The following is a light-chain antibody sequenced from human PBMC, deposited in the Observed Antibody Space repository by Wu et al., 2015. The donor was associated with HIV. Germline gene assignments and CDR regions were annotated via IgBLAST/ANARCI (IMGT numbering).Light chain of an antibody. CDR2: DAF. J-gene: IGKJ1*01. V-gene: IGKV3-11*01. CDR1: QSVGSY. Sequence: EIVLTQSPATLSLSPGERATLSCRASQSVGSYLAWYQQKPGQAPRLLIYDAFNRATGIPARFSGSGSGTDFTLTISSLEPEDFAVYYCQQRSNWPPWTFGQGTKVEIK. CDR3: QQRSNWPPWT.